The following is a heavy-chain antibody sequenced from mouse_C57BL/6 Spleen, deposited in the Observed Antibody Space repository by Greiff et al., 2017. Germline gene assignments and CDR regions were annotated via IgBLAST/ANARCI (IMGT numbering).Heavy chain of an antibody. CDR3: ARDPSGGMDY. Sequence: DVTLVESGGGLVKPGGSLKLSCAASGFTFSSYAMSWVRQTPEKRLEWVATISDGGSYTYYPDNVKGRFTISRDNAKNNLYLQMSHLKSEDTAMYYCARDPSGGMDYWGQGTSVTVSS. V-gene: IGHV5-4*01. CDR1: GFTFSSYA. CDR2: ISDGGSYT. J-gene: IGHJ4*01.